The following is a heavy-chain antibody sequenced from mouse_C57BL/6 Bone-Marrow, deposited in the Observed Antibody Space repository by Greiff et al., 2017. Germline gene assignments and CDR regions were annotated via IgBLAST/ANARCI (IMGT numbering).Heavy chain of an antibody. CDR2: IYPGDGDT. CDR1: GYAFSSYW. V-gene: IGHV1-80*01. J-gene: IGHJ1*03. Sequence: VQLQQSGAELVKPGASVKISCKASGYAFSSYWMNWVKQRPGQGLEWIGQIYPGDGDTNDNGKFKGKATMTADKSSSTAYMQLSRLTSEDSAVYFWARERITTVVAQGYWYYGGWGTWTTVSVSS. D-gene: IGHD1-1*01. CDR3: ARERITTVVAQGYWYYGG.